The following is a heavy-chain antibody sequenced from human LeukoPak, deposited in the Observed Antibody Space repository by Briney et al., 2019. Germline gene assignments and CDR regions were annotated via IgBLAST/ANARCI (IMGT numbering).Heavy chain of an antibody. D-gene: IGHD6-13*01. CDR3: AREIAAAGRIDY. CDR2: TYYRSKRNN. Sequence: SQTLSLTCAISGDSVSSNSAAWNWIRQSPSRGLEWVGSTYYRSKRNNDYAVTVKSRITINPDTSKNQFSLQLKSVTPEDTAVYYCAREIAAAGRIDYWGQGNLVTVSS. J-gene: IGHJ4*02. V-gene: IGHV6-1*01. CDR1: GDSVSSNSAA.